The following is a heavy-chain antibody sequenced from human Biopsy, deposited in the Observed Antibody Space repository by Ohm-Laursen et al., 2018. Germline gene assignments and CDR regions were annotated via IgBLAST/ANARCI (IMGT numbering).Heavy chain of an antibody. Sequence: SLRLSCTASGFTFNNYGMQWVRQAPGKGLEWVAFIFYDGSNTYYADSVKGRFTISRDNSRDTLYLQMSSLRAEDTAVYYCAKDRYNYPPIGGFSMDVWGQGTTVTVSS. D-gene: IGHD5-18*01. V-gene: IGHV3-30*18. CDR3: AKDRYNYPPIGGFSMDV. CDR2: IFYDGSNT. CDR1: GFTFNNYG. J-gene: IGHJ6*02.